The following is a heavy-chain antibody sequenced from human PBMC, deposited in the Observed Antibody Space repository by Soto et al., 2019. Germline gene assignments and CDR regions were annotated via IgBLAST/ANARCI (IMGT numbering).Heavy chain of an antibody. J-gene: IGHJ4*02. Sequence: QVHLVQSGAEVKKPGASVKVSCKGSGYTFTSYGITWVREAPGQGLEWMGWISAHNGNTDYAQKLQGRVTVTRDTSTSTAYMELRSLRSDDTAVYYCARGRYGDYWGQGALVTVSS. V-gene: IGHV1-18*01. D-gene: IGHD1-1*01. CDR3: ARGRYGDY. CDR2: ISAHNGNT. CDR1: GYTFTSYG.